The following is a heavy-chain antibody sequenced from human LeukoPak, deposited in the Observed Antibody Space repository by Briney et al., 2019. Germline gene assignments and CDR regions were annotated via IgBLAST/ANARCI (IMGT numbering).Heavy chain of an antibody. D-gene: IGHD4-17*01. Sequence: GGSLTLSCAASGLTLRSYAMTWVRQAPGKGLEWVSSISGSGGRTLYADSVKGRFTISRDNFKNTLYLQMNSLRAEDTAVYHCAKDPNGDYIGAFDMWGQGTMVTVSS. V-gene: IGHV3-23*01. CDR2: ISGSGGRT. J-gene: IGHJ3*02. CDR1: GLTLRSYA. CDR3: AKDPNGDYIGAFDM.